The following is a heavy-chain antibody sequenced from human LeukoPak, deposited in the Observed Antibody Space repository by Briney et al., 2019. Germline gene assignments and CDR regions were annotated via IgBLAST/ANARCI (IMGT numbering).Heavy chain of an antibody. CDR1: GFTFSSYW. CDR2: IKQDGSEK. Sequence: GGSLRLSCAASGFTFSSYWMSWVRQAPGKGLEWVANIKQDGSEKYYVDSVKGRFTISRDNAKNSLYLQMNSLRAEDTAVYYCAAYHQLLPAAFDYWGQGTLVTVSS. J-gene: IGHJ4*02. CDR3: AAYHQLLPAAFDY. D-gene: IGHD2-2*01. V-gene: IGHV3-7*01.